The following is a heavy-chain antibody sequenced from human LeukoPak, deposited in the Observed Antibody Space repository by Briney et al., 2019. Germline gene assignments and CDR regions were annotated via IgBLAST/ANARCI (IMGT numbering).Heavy chain of an antibody. J-gene: IGHJ3*02. CDR1: GYTFTSYY. CDR2: INPSGGST. Sequence: GASVKVSCKASGYTFTSYYMHWVRQPPGQGLEWKRIINPSGGSTSYAQKFQGRVTMTRDTSTSTVYMELSSLRSEDTAVYYCARDMTTVTTSFEAFDIWGQGTMVTVSS. CDR3: ARDMTTVTTSFEAFDI. D-gene: IGHD4-17*01. V-gene: IGHV1-46*01.